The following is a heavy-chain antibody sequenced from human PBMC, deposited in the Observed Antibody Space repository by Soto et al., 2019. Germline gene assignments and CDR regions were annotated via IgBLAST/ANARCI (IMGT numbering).Heavy chain of an antibody. Sequence: EVQLVESGGGLVKPGGSLRLSCAASGFTFTRYSMNWVLQAPGKGLEWVSSISSTTNYIYYGDSMKGRFTISRDNAKNALYLEMNGLRAEDTAVYYCARESEDLTSNFDYWGQGTLVTVSS. CDR2: ISSTTNYI. CDR3: ARESEDLTSNFDY. V-gene: IGHV3-21*06. CDR1: GFTFTRYS. J-gene: IGHJ4*02.